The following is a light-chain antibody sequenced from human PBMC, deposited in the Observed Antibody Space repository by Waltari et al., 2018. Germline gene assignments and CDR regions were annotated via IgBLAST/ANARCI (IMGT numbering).Light chain of an antibody. J-gene: IGKJ1*01. CDR3: QQYYNYPRT. CDR2: RAS. Sequence: DIQMTQSPSTLSASVGDRVTIACRASQSIDTWLACYQQKPGKATKLLLYRASKLQSGDPSGFSGSGSGTEFTLTISSLQPDDFATYYCQQYYNYPRTFGQGTKVEIK. V-gene: IGKV1-5*03. CDR1: QSIDTW.